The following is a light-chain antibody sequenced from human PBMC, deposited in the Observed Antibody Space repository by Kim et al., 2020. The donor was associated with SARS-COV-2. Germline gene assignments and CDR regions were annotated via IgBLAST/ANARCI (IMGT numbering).Light chain of an antibody. CDR3: QVWDSSTYV. CDR1: NIEDKN. V-gene: IGLV3-9*01. CDR2: RDF. J-gene: IGLJ1*01. Sequence: SVALGQTARITCGGDNIEDKNVRWYQQKSGQAPVLVIYRDFDRPSGIPERFSGSNSGNTATLTISRAQAGDEADYYCQVWDSSTYVFGAGTKVTVL.